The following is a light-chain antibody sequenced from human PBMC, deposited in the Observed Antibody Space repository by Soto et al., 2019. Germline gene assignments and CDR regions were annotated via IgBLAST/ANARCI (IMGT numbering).Light chain of an antibody. CDR1: SGHSSYI. CDR2: LEGTGTY. CDR3: ETWDSNAWV. Sequence: QPVLTQSSSASASLGSSVKLTCTLSSGHSSYIIAWHQQQPGKAPRYLMNLEGTGTYNKGSGVPDRFSGSSSGADRYLTISNLQFEDEADYYCETWDSNAWVFGGGTKVTVL. J-gene: IGLJ3*02. V-gene: IGLV4-60*02.